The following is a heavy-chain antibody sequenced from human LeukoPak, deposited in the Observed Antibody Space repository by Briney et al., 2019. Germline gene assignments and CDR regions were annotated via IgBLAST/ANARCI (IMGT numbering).Heavy chain of an antibody. V-gene: IGHV1-46*01. CDR3: ARIRDGHNDAYDI. J-gene: IGHJ3*02. CDR2: INPSGGST. D-gene: IGHD5-24*01. CDR1: GYTFTSYG. Sequence: TSVKVSFKASGYTFTSYGISWVRQAPGQGLEWMGIINPSGGSTSYAQKFQGRVTMTRDTSTSTVYMELSSLRSEDTALYYCARIRDGHNDAYDIWGQGTMVTVSS.